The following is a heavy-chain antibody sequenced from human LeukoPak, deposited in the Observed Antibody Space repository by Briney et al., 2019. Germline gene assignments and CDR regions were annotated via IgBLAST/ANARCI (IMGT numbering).Heavy chain of an antibody. CDR2: IYYSGST. D-gene: IGHD6-19*01. J-gene: IGHJ4*02. CDR1: GDSISSSSYS. V-gene: IGHV4-39*07. Sequence: PSETLSLTCIVSGDSISSSSYSWGWIRQPPGKGLEWIGSIYYSGSTYYNPSLKSRVTISVDTSKNQFSLKLSSVTAADTAVYYCASSIKTRGYSGGWHGSDYWGQGTLVTVSS. CDR3: ASSIKTRGYSGGWHGSDY.